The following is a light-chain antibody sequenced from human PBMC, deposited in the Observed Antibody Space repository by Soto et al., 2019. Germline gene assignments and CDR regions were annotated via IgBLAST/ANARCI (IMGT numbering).Light chain of an antibody. V-gene: IGLV2-23*02. CDR1: SIDIGSYNL. Sequence: QSALTQPASVSGSPGQSITVSCTGTSIDIGSYNLVSWYQHHPGKAPKLMIYAVSKRPSGVSSRFSGSKSGNTASLTISGLQAEDEADYFCCSYAGSSTLLFGGGTKLTVL. CDR3: CSYAGSSTLL. J-gene: IGLJ3*02. CDR2: AVS.